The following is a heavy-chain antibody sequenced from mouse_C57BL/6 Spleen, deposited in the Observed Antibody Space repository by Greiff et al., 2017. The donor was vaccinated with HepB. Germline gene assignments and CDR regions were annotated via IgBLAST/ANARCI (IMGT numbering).Heavy chain of an antibody. CDR3: ARHRDIYYDYAVFSY. Sequence: EVQLVESGGDLVKPGGSLKLSCAASGFTFSSYGMSWVRQTPDKRLEWVATISSGGSYTYYPDSVKGRFTISRDNAKNTLYLQMSSLKSEDTAMYYCARHRDIYYDYAVFSYWGQGTLVTVSA. V-gene: IGHV5-6*01. J-gene: IGHJ3*01. CDR2: ISSGGSYT. CDR1: GFTFSSYG. D-gene: IGHD2-4*01.